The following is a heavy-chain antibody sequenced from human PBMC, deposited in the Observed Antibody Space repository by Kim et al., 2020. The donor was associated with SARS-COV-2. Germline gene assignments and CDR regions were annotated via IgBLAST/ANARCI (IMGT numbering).Heavy chain of an antibody. Sequence: GGSLRLSCAASGFTFDDYAMHWVRQAPGKGLEWVSLISWDGGSTYYADSVQGRFTISRDNSKNSLYLQMNSLRAEDTALYYCAKDSAAAAGSPYYYYGMDVWGQCTTVTVSS. J-gene: IGHJ6*02. CDR2: ISWDGGST. V-gene: IGHV3-43D*03. CDR3: AKDSAAAAGSPYYYYGMDV. D-gene: IGHD6-13*01. CDR1: GFTFDDYA.